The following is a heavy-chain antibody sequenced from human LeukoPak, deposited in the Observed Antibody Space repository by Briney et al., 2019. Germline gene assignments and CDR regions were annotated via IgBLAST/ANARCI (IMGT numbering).Heavy chain of an antibody. V-gene: IGHV4-4*07. CDR1: GGSISSYY. Sequence: SETLSLTCTVSGGSISSYYWSWIRQPAGKGLEWIGRIYTNGSTNYNPSLKSRVTMSVDTSKNQFSLKLSSVTAADTAVYYCARDKVGYCSGGSCYLNWFDPWGQGTLVTV. CDR3: ARDKVGYCSGGSCYLNWFDP. CDR2: IYTNGST. J-gene: IGHJ5*02. D-gene: IGHD2-15*01.